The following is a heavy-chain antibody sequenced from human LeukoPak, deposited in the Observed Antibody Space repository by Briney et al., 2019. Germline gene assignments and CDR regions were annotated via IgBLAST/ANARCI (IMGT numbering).Heavy chain of an antibody. Sequence: SETLSLTCAVSGGSISSGGYYWSWIRQHPGKGLEWIGYIYYSGSTYYNPSLKSRVTISVDTSKNQFSLKLSSVTAADTAVYYCARERVGGGLAWYFDYWGQGTLVTVSS. CDR3: ARERVGGGLAWYFDY. J-gene: IGHJ4*02. D-gene: IGHD3-10*01. CDR2: IYYSGST. CDR1: GGSISSGGYY. V-gene: IGHV4-31*11.